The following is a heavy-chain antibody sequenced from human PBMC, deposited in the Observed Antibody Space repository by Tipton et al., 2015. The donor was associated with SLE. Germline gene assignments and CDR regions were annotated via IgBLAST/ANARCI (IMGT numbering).Heavy chain of an antibody. Sequence: QLVQSGGGVVQPGGSLRLSCAASGFTFSSYGMHWVRQAPGKGLEWVAFIRYDGSNKYYADSVKGRFTISRDNSKNTVYLQMNSLRAEDTAVYYCAKEREGIEVVPAAIGVDYWGQGTLVTVSS. CDR3: AKEREGIEVVPAAIGVDY. D-gene: IGHD2-2*02. CDR2: IRYDGSNK. CDR1: GFTFSSYG. J-gene: IGHJ4*02. V-gene: IGHV3-30*02.